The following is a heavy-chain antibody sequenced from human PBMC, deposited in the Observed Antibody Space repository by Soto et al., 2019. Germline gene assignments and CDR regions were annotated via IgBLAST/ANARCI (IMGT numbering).Heavy chain of an antibody. CDR1: GFTFSSYG. CDR3: AKTPFGEKSNWFDN. CDR2: ISYDGSNK. V-gene: IGHV3-30*18. D-gene: IGHD3-10*01. Sequence: LRLSCAASGFTFSSYGMHWVRQAPGKGLEWVAVISYDGSNKYYADSVKGRFTISRDNSKNTLYLQMNSLRAEDTAVYYCAKTPFGEKSNWFDNWGQGTLVTVSS. J-gene: IGHJ5*02.